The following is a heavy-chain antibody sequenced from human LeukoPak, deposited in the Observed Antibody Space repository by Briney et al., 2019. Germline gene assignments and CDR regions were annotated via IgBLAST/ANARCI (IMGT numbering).Heavy chain of an antibody. D-gene: IGHD3-16*01. CDR1: GFTFSNYW. Sequence: GGSLRLSCVASGFTFSNYWMYWVRQAPGKGLVWVSRIDSDGSRTIYADSVKGRFTISRDNARNTQFLQMNSLRAEDSAVYYCTRLLGPATGFGYWGQGTLVTVSS. V-gene: IGHV3-74*01. CDR3: TRLLGPATGFGY. CDR2: IDSDGSRT. J-gene: IGHJ4*02.